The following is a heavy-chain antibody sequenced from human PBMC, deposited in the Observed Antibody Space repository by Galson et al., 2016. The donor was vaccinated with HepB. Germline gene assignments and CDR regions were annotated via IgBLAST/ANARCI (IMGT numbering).Heavy chain of an antibody. Sequence: SLRLSCAASGFTYRSYDMHWVRQAPGKGLEWVSVIGSSGDTYYTPSVKGRFTISRENAKNSLYLQMNSLRVGDTAVYYCARGTYYYDHRDAFDIWGQGTMVTVAS. CDR2: IGSSGDT. CDR3: ARGTYYYDHRDAFDI. J-gene: IGHJ3*02. V-gene: IGHV3-13*01. CDR1: GFTYRSYD. D-gene: IGHD3-22*01.